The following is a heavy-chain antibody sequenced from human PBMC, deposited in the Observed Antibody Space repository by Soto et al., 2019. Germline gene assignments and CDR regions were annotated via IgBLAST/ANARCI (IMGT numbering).Heavy chain of an antibody. J-gene: IGHJ6*02. D-gene: IGHD6-13*01. V-gene: IGHV4-59*01. CDR1: GGSISSYY. Sequence: PAETLSLTCTVSGGSISSYYWSWIRQPPGKGLEWIGYIYYSGSTNYNPSLKSRVTISVDTSKNQFSLKLSSVTAADTAVYYCERDRGSSSWYRWPFYGMDVWGQGTTVTVSS. CDR2: IYYSGST. CDR3: ERDRGSSSWYRWPFYGMDV.